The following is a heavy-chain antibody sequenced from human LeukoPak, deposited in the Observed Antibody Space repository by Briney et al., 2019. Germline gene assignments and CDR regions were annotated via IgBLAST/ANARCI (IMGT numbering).Heavy chain of an antibody. Sequence: ASVTVSFKASGYTFTSYDINWVRQATGQGLEWMGWMNPNSGNTGYAQKFQGRVTMTRNTSISTAYMELSSLRSEDTAVYYCARGFRLRLWSDYGEYYYYYGMDVWGQGTTVTVSS. V-gene: IGHV1-8*01. CDR3: ARGFRLRLWSDYGEYYYYYGMDV. J-gene: IGHJ6*02. D-gene: IGHD4-17*01. CDR2: MNPNSGNT. CDR1: GYTFTSYD.